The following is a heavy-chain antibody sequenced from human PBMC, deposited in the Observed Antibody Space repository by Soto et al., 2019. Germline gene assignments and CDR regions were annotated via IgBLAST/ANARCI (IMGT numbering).Heavy chain of an antibody. J-gene: IGHJ4*02. CDR1: GGSISSGDYY. D-gene: IGHD2-15*01. CDR3: ASRVVDAGYFDY. CDR2: ISYSGST. Sequence: KTSETLSLTCTVSGGSISSGDYYWSWIRQPPGKGLEWIGYISYSGSTFYNPSLKSRLTISVDTSKNQFSLKLSSVTAADTAVYYCASRVVDAGYFDYWGQGTLVTVSS. V-gene: IGHV4-30-4*01.